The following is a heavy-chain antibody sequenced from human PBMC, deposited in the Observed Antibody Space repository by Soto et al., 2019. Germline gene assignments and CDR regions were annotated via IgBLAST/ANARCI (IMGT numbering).Heavy chain of an antibody. J-gene: IGHJ4*02. CDR1: GGTFSSYA. Sequence: QVQLVQSGAEVKKPGSSVKVSCQASGGTFSSYAISWVRQAPGQGVERMGGIIPIFGTANYAQKFQGRVTITADESTSTAYMELSSLRSEDTAVYYCARGPPPITMIVVVNLFDYWGQGTLVTVSS. D-gene: IGHD3-22*01. CDR3: ARGPPPITMIVVVNLFDY. V-gene: IGHV1-69*01. CDR2: IIPIFGTA.